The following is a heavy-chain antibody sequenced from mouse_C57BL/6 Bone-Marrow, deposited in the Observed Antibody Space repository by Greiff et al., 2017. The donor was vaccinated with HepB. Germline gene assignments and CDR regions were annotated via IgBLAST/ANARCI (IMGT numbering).Heavy chain of an antibody. V-gene: IGHV5-12*01. D-gene: IGHD3-2*02. CDR1: GFTFSDYY. CDR2: ISNGGGST. CDR3: ARQGQLRLCGDAMDY. Sequence: EVKLMESGGGLVQPGGSLKLSCAASGFTFSDYYMYWVRQTPEKRLEWVAYISNGGGSTYYPDTVKGRFTISRDNAKNTLYLQMSRLKSEDTAMYYCARQGQLRLCGDAMDYWGQGTSVTVSS. J-gene: IGHJ4*01.